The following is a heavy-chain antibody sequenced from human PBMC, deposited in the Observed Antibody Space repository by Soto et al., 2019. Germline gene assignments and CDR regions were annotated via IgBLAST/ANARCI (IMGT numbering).Heavy chain of an antibody. V-gene: IGHV1-2*04. Sequence: ASVKVSCKASGYTFTGYYMHWVRQAPGQGLEWMGRINPNSGSTNYAQKFQGWVTMTRDTSTSTVYMELSRLRSEDTAVYYCARGFSITIFGVVKEDALDIWGQGTMVTVSS. J-gene: IGHJ3*02. CDR2: INPNSGST. CDR3: ARGFSITIFGVVKEDALDI. CDR1: GYTFTGYY. D-gene: IGHD3-3*01.